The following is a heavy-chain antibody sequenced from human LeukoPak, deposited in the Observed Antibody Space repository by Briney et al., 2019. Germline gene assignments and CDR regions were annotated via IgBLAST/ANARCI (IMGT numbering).Heavy chain of an antibody. CDR1: GFTFSSYG. CDR3: ASMGRVPAAILSAFDI. V-gene: IGHV3-30*03. J-gene: IGHJ3*02. CDR2: ISYDGSNK. Sequence: PGGSLRLSCAASGFTFSSYGMHWVRQAPGKGLEWVAVISYDGSNKYYADSVKGRFTISRDNSKNTLYLQMNSLRAEDTAVYYCASMGRVPAAILSAFDIWGQGTMVTVSS. D-gene: IGHD2-2*02.